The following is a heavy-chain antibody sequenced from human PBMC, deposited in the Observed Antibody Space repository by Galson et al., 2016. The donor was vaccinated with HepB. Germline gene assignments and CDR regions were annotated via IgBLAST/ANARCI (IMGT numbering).Heavy chain of an antibody. CDR2: IYPDDSDT. CDR3: ASHGFRVRVWSPDF. J-gene: IGHJ4*02. D-gene: IGHD2-8*02. V-gene: IGHV5-51*01. Sequence: QSGAEVKEPGESLRISCQGSGYTFSNFWIGWVRQMPGKGLEWMGIIYPDDSDTTYSPSFEGRVTISADKYTNTAYLEWSSLKASDTAIYFCASHGFRVRVWSPDFWGQGTVVTVSS. CDR1: GYTFSNFW.